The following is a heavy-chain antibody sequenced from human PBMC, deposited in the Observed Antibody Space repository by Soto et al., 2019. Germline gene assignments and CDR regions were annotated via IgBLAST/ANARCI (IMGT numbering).Heavy chain of an antibody. CDR2: IYYSGST. CDR3: ARHTPAISISDH. V-gene: IGHV4-39*01. J-gene: IGHJ4*02. CDR1: GGSISSSSYY. D-gene: IGHD2-15*01. Sequence: ASETLSLTCTVSGGSISSSSYYWGWIRQPPGKGLEWIGSIYYSGSTYYNPSLESRVTISVDTSKNQFSLKLSSVTAADTAVYYCARHTPAISISDHWGQGTLVTVSS.